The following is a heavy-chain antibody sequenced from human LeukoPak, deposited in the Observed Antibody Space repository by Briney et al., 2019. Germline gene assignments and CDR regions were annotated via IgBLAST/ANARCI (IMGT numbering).Heavy chain of an antibody. CDR1: GGSFSGYY. D-gene: IGHD1-26*01. Sequence: PSETLSLTCAVYGGSFSGYYWSWIRQPPGKGLEWIGEINHSGSTNYNPSLKSRVTISVDTSKNQFSLKLSSVTAADTAVYYCARGRPHWELLLFPDGSFDYWGQGTLVTVSS. V-gene: IGHV4-34*01. J-gene: IGHJ4*02. CDR3: ARGRPHWELLLFPDGSFDY. CDR2: INHSGST.